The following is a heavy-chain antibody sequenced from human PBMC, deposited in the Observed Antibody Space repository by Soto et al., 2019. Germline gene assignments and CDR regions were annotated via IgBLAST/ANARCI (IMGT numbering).Heavy chain of an antibody. J-gene: IGHJ3*01. CDR2: IYSGGST. Sequence: EVQLVESGGGLIQPGGSLRLSCAASGFTFSSNDMNWVRQAPGKGLEWVSLIYSGGSTYYADSVKGRFTISRDNSKDTLHLQMSSLRAWDTAVYYCATRPLLPGAPWGQGTMVTVSS. CDR1: GFTFSSND. CDR3: ATRPLLPGAP. V-gene: IGHV3-53*01. D-gene: IGHD3-22*01.